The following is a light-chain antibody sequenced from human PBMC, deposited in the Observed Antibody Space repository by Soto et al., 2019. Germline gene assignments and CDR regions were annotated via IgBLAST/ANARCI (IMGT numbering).Light chain of an antibody. V-gene: IGLV1-47*01. CDR1: SSNIGSNY. J-gene: IGLJ3*02. Sequence: QAVVTQPPSASGTPGQWVTISCSGSSSNIGSNYVYWYQQLPGTAPKLLIYRNNQRPSGVPDRFSGSKSGTSASLAISGLRSEDEADYYCAAWDDSLSAQVFGGGTKLTVL. CDR2: RNN. CDR3: AAWDDSLSAQV.